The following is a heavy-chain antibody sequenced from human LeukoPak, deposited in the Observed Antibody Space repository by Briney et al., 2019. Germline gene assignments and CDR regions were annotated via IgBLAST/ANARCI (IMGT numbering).Heavy chain of an antibody. D-gene: IGHD3-16*02. CDR3: AKAPVITFGGVIAPFRNYGMDV. Sequence: PGGCLRLSCAASGFTFSSYAMSWVRQAPGKGLEWVSAITGSGGTTYYADSVKGRFTISRDNSKNTLYLQMNSLRSEDTAVYYCAKAPVITFGGVIAPFRNYGMDVWGQGTTVTVPS. CDR2: ITGSGGTT. V-gene: IGHV3-23*01. J-gene: IGHJ6*02. CDR1: GFTFSSYA.